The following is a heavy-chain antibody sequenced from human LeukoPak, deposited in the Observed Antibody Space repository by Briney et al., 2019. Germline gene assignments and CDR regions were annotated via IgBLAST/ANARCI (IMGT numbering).Heavy chain of an antibody. CDR2: IIPIFGTA. CDR3: ARDRVSGYDLGDSDY. V-gene: IGHV1-69*13. CDR1: GGTFSNYA. Sequence: SVKVSCKASGGTFSNYAISWVRQAPGQGLEWMGGIIPIFGTANYAQKFQGRVTITADESTSTAYMELSSLRSEDTAVYYCARDRVSGYDLGDSDYWGQGTLVTVSS. J-gene: IGHJ4*02. D-gene: IGHD5-12*01.